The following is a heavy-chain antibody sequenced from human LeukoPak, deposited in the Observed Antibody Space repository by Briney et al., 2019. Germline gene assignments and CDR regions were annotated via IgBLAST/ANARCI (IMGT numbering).Heavy chain of an antibody. CDR1: GFTFSSYT. D-gene: IGHD3-10*01. Sequence: PGGSPRLSCAASGFTFSSYTMHWARQAPGKGLEWVAVLWSDGSTKYYADSVKGRFTISRDNFKNTLYLQMNSLRADDTAVYYCARRFLTGSGGNWFDPWGQGTPVTVSS. J-gene: IGHJ5*02. CDR3: ARRFLTGSGGNWFDP. CDR2: LWSDGSTK. V-gene: IGHV3-33*01.